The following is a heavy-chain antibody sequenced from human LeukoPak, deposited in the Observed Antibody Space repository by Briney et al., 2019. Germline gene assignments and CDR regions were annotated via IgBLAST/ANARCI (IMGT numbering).Heavy chain of an antibody. CDR2: IKSKTDGCTT. J-gene: IGHJ4*02. Sequence: PGGSLRLSCAASGFTFSNAWMSWVRQAPGKGVEWVGRIKSKTDGCTTDYAAPVKARFTISRHDSKHTLYLHMNSLKTEDTAVYYCTTRLRYFDWTIYDFDYWGQGTLVTVSS. V-gene: IGHV3-15*01. CDR3: TTRLRYFDWTIYDFDY. D-gene: IGHD3-9*01. CDR1: GFTFSNAW.